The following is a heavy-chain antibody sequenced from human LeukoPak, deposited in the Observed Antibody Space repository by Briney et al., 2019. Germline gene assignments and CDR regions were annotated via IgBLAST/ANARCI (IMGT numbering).Heavy chain of an antibody. CDR1: GGSISSSSYY. Sequence: SETLSLTCTVSGGSISSSSYYWGWIRQPPGKGLEWIGSIYYSGSPYYDPSLKSRVTISVDTSKNQFSLKLSSVTAADTAVYYCARGKNYGDTFDSWGQGTLVTVSS. V-gene: IGHV4-39*07. J-gene: IGHJ4*02. CDR3: ARGKNYGDTFDS. CDR2: IYYSGSP. D-gene: IGHD4-17*01.